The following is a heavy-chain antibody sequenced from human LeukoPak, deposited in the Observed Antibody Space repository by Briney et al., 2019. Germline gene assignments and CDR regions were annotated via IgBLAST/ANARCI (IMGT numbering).Heavy chain of an antibody. Sequence: SETLYLTCTVSGGSITSSSYYWGWIRQPPGKGLEWIGSIYYGGSTYYNPSLKSRATISVDTSKSQFSLKLSSVTAADTAVYYCARRAAVYSSNLFDPWGQGTLVTVSS. V-gene: IGHV4-39*01. D-gene: IGHD6-13*01. CDR1: GGSITSSSYY. CDR2: IYYGGST. CDR3: ARRAAVYSSNLFDP. J-gene: IGHJ5*02.